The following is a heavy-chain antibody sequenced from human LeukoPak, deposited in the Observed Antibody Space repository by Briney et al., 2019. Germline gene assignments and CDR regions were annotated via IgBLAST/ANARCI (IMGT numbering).Heavy chain of an antibody. CDR3: ARGPYCSGGSCYDYYYYYMDV. D-gene: IGHD2-15*01. J-gene: IGHJ6*03. CDR2: INPNSGGT. Sequence: GASVKVSCKASGYTFTGYYMHWVRQAPGQGLEWMGWINPNSGGTNYAQKFQGRVTMTRDTSISTAYMELSRLRSDDTAVYYCARGPYCSGGSCYDYYYYYMDVWGKGTTVTVSS. V-gene: IGHV1-2*02. CDR1: GYTFTGYY.